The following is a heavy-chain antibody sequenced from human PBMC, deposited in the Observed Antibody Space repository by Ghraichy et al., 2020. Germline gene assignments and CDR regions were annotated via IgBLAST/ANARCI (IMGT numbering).Heavy chain of an antibody. V-gene: IGHV3-7*03. CDR1: GFSFSASW. CDR2: INQDGSEK. J-gene: IGHJ6*02. CDR3: ARGHYGMDV. Sequence: GWSLRLSCAASGFSFSASWMTWIRQAPGKGPEWVANINQDGSEKNYVDSVKGRFTVSRDNAENSVHMEMNSLRVEDTAVYYCARGHYGMDVWGQGTTVTVSS.